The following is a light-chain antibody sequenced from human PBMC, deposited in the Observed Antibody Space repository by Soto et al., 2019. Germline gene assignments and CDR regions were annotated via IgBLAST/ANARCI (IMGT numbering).Light chain of an antibody. CDR2: GAS. CDR1: QSVSSGY. V-gene: IGKV3-20*01. J-gene: IGKJ3*01. CDR3: QQYGSSPRT. Sequence: EIVLTQSPGTLSVSPGEGATLSCRASQSVSSGYLAWYQQKPGQAPRLLIYGASSRATGIPDRFSGSGSGTDFTLTISRLEPEDFAVYYCQQYGSSPRTFGPGTKVDIK.